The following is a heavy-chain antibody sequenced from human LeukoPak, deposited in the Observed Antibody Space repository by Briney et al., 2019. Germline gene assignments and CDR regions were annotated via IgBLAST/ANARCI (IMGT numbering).Heavy chain of an antibody. V-gene: IGHV1-69*13. CDR3: ATGQNRLGDYLREIYVLDY. D-gene: IGHD2/OR15-2a*01. J-gene: IGHJ4*02. Sequence: GASVKVSCKASGGTFSSYAISWVRQAPGQGLEWMGGIIPIFGTANYAQKFQGRVTITADESTSTAYMELSSLRSEDTAIYYCATGQNRLGDYLREIYVLDYWGQGTLVTASS. CDR2: IIPIFGTA. CDR1: GGTFSSYA.